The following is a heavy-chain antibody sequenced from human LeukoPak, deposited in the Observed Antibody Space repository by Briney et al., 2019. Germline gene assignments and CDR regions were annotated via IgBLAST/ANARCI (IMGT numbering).Heavy chain of an antibody. CDR1: GFTFSSYA. D-gene: IGHD1-26*01. J-gene: IGHJ4*02. V-gene: IGHV3-30-3*01. CDR2: ISYDGSNK. CDR3: ANCGATTLAFYY. Sequence: GGSLRLSCAASGFTFSSYAMHWVRQAPGRGLEWVADISYDGSNKYYADSVKGRFTISRDNSKNTLYLQMNSLRAEDTAVYYCANCGATTLAFYYWGQGTLVTVSS.